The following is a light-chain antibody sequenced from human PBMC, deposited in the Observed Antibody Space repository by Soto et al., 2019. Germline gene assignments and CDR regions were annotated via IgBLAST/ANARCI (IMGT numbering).Light chain of an antibody. CDR1: QGVGNT. V-gene: IGKV1-13*02. J-gene: IGKJ1*01. CDR2: GAS. CDR3: QQYTSYWT. Sequence: AIRMTQSASSLSASVGDGVTIXCRASQGVGNTLAWYQQKPGQPPKDLIYGASNLQSGVTPRFSGSGYGTDFNIAISSLQPEDSATYDCQQYTSYWTFGQGTKVDIK.